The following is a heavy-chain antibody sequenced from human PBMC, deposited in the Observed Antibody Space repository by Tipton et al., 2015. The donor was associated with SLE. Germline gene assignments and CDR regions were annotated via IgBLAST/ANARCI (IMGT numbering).Heavy chain of an antibody. CDR3: ARAYCGGDCSSNY. D-gene: IGHD2-21*01. CDR2: FDPEDGET. CDR1: GYTLIELS. V-gene: IGHV1-24*01. J-gene: IGHJ4*02. Sequence: QLVQSGAEVKKPGASVKVSCKVSGYTLIELSMHWVRQAPGKGLEWMGGFDPEDGETIYAQKLQGRVNMTRDTSTSTAYMELSRLRSDDTAVYYCARAYCGGDCSSNYWGQGTLVTVSS.